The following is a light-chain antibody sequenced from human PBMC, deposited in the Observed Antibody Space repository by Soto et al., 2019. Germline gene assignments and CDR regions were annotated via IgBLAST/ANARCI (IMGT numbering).Light chain of an antibody. CDR3: PQPTTYPLT. V-gene: IGKV1-17*01. J-gene: IGKJ4*01. CDR1: QGIRDD. Sequence: DIQMTQSPSSLSASVGDRVTITCRASQGIRDDLGWYQHKPGKAPKRLIYSASSLQGGVPSRFSGSGSGTEFTLTISSLQPEDLATYYCPQPTTYPLTFGGGTKVQIK. CDR2: SAS.